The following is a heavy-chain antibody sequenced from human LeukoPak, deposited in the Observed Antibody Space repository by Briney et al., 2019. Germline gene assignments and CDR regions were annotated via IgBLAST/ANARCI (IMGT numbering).Heavy chain of an antibody. CDR3: ARLLGRVGAMDFDY. CDR1: GGSISSSSYY. J-gene: IGHJ4*02. CDR2: IYYSGST. D-gene: IGHD1-26*01. V-gene: IGHV4-39*01. Sequence: TSETLSLTCTVSGGSISSSSYYWGWIRQPPGKGLEWIGSIYYSGSTYYNPSLKSRVTISVDTSKNQFSLKLSSVTAADTAVYYCARLLGRVGAMDFDYWGQGTLVTVSS.